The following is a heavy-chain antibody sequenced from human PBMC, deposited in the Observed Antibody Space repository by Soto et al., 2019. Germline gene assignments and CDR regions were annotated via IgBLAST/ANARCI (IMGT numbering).Heavy chain of an antibody. CDR3: ANEGRYSSSRGYFDY. Sequence: EVQLLESGGGLVQPGGSLRLSCAASGFTFSSYGMSWVRQAPGKGLEWVSGISGSGGSTYYADSVKGRFTISRDNPKNPVEQQMNSLRAAVTAVYYCANEGRYSSSRGYFDYWGQGPLVTVSS. V-gene: IGHV3-23*01. CDR1: GFTFSSYG. D-gene: IGHD6-13*01. J-gene: IGHJ4*02. CDR2: ISGSGGST.